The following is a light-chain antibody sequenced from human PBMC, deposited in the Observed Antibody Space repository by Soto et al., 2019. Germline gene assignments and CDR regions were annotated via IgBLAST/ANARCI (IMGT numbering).Light chain of an antibody. CDR1: QSVSKF. J-gene: IGKJ3*01. V-gene: IGKV3-11*01. CDR2: DVS. CDR3: QHRSN. Sequence: EIVLTQSPATRSLSPGERVTLSCKASQSVSKFLAWYQQRPGQAPRLLMYDVSNRATGIPARFSGSGSGTDFTLTISGLEPEDVAVYYCQHRSNFGPGTKVDIK.